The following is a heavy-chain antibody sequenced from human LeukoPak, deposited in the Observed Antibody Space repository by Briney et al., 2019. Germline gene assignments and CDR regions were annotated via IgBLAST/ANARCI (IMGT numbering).Heavy chain of an antibody. CDR2: VDPEDGET. Sequence: ASVKVSCKVSGYTFTDYYMHWVQQAPGKGLEWMGLVDPEDGETIYAEKFQGRVTITADTSTDTAYMELSSLRSEDTAVYYCPPYWELLGNLAFDYGGQGTLVTVSS. D-gene: IGHD1-26*01. CDR3: PPYWELLGNLAFDY. CDR1: GYTFTDYY. V-gene: IGHV1-69-2*01. J-gene: IGHJ4*02.